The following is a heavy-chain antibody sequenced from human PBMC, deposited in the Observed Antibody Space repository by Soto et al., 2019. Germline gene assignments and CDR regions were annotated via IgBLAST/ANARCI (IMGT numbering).Heavy chain of an antibody. J-gene: IGHJ6*02. CDR1: EFTLGSYE. D-gene: IGHD1-26*01. CDR3: ARSPLSGTFTYYFYAMDV. CDR2: ISSGGSTK. Sequence: EVQLVESGGGLVQPGGSLRLSCAASEFTLGSYEINWVRQAPGKGLEWISYISSGGSTKYYADSVKGRFTISRDNAKNSRYLQMNSLRAEDTAVYYCARSPLSGTFTYYFYAMDVWGQGTTVTVSS. V-gene: IGHV3-48*03.